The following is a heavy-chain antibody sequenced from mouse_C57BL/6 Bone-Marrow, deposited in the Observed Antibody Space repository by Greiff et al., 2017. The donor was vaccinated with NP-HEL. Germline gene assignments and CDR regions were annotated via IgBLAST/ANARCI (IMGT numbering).Heavy chain of an antibody. D-gene: IGHD2-5*01. CDR1: GYTFTDYY. CDR3: AHSNYGYFDV. CDR2: INPNNGGT. V-gene: IGHV1-26*01. Sequence: VQLQQSGPELVKPGASVKISCKASGYTFTDYYMNWVKQSHGKSLEWIGDINPNNGGTSYNQKFKGKATLTVDKSSSTAYMELRSLTSEDSAVYYYAHSNYGYFDVWGTGTTVTVSS. J-gene: IGHJ1*03.